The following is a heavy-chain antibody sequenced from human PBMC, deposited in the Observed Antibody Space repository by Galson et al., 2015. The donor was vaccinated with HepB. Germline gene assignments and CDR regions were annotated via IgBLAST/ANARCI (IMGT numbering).Heavy chain of an antibody. CDR2: IVPILGIT. J-gene: IGHJ6*02. CDR1: GDTFSSYA. D-gene: IGHD1-7*01. CDR3: VRGGDIELDRGTVYYFGLDV. Sequence: SVKVSCKASGDTFSSYAISWVRQAPGHGLEWMGRIVPILGITNNTQNFQGRVTITADTSTNTAYLELSSLRPEDTAVYYCVRGGDIELDRGTVYYFGLDVWGQGTTVTVSS. V-gene: IGHV1-69*04.